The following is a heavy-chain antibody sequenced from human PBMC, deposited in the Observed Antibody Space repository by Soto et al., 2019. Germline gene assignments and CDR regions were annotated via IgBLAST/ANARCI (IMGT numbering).Heavy chain of an antibody. J-gene: IGHJ4*02. CDR3: ARDVGGYNAMFDY. D-gene: IGHD3-22*01. CDR1: GYSFTNND. V-gene: IGHV1-8*01. CDR2: MNPGSGDT. Sequence: ASVKVSCKASGYSFTNNDVTWVRQATGQGLEWMGWMNPGSGDTGYAQKFQGRVTMTRDISIATAYMELSSLRSDDTALYYCARDVGGYNAMFDYWGQGTVVTVSS.